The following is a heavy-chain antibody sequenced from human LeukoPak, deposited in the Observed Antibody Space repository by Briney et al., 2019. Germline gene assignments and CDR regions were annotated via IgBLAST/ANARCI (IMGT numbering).Heavy chain of an antibody. CDR2: ISGSGGST. V-gene: IGHV3-23*01. J-gene: IGHJ6*03. CDR1: GFTFSSYA. Sequence: GGSLRLSCAASGFTFSSYAMSWVRQAPGKGLEWVSAISGSGGSTYYADSVKGRFTISRDNSKNTLYLQMNSLRAEDTAVYYCAKGPYSSSNCYMDVWGKGTTVTVSS. D-gene: IGHD6-6*01. CDR3: AKGPYSSSNCYMDV.